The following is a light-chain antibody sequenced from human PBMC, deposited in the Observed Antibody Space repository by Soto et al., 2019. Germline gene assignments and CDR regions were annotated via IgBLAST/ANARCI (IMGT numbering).Light chain of an antibody. CDR1: QGISSY. CDR3: QQLNSYPPYT. J-gene: IGKJ2*01. Sequence: DIQLTQSPSFLSASVGDRVTITCRASQGISSYLAWYQQNPGKAPNILIYAAYTLQTRVPSRFSGSGSGTEFNLTISRLQPEDFATYYCQQLNSYPPYTFGQGTKLEIK. V-gene: IGKV1-9*01. CDR2: AAY.